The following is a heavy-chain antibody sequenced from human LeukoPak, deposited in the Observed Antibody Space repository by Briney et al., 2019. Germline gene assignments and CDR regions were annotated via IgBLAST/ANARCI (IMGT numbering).Heavy chain of an antibody. D-gene: IGHD6-6*01. CDR1: GFTFSRYP. CDR2: ISPDGGST. Sequence: PGGSLRLSCAASGFTFSRYPMHWVRQAPGKGLEYVSAISPDGGSTFYANSMKGRFTISRDNSKNTLYLQVGSLRGEDMAVYYCARAVQFVPGYFYYMDVWGKGTTVTVSS. CDR3: ARAVQFVPGYFYYMDV. V-gene: IGHV3-64*01. J-gene: IGHJ6*03.